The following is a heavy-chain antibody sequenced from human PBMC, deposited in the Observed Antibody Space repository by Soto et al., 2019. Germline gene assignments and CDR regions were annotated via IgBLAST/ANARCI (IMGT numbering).Heavy chain of an antibody. Sequence: QVQLQESGPGLVKPSQTLSLTCTVSGGSISSGGYYWSWIRQPPGKGLEWIGYIYYSGSTYYNPSLKSRVTISVDTSKTQFSLKLSSVTAADTAVYYCAGGHHSSGGWWFDPWGQGNLVTVSS. CDR3: AGGHHSSGGWWFDP. J-gene: IGHJ5*02. V-gene: IGHV4-31*03. CDR1: GGSISSGGYY. D-gene: IGHD3-22*01. CDR2: IYYSGST.